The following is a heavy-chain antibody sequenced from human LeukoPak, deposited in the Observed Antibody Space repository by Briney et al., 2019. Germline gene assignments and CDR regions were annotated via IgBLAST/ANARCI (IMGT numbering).Heavy chain of an antibody. CDR1: GGSISSGGYY. CDR2: IYDSEST. J-gene: IGHJ5*02. CDR3: ARDLGYRVPGWFDP. V-gene: IGHV4-31*03. Sequence: PSETLSLTCTVSGGSISSGGYYWSWIRQHPGKGLEWIGYIYDSESTYYSPSLKSRVTISADTSKNQFSLKLSSVTAADTAVYYCARDLGYRVPGWFDPWGQGTLVTVS. D-gene: IGHD3-16*02.